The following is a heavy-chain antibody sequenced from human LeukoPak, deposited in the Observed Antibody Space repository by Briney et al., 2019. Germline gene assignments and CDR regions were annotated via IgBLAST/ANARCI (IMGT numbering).Heavy chain of an antibody. D-gene: IGHD3-16*01. V-gene: IGHV4-61*05. Sequence: SETLSLTCTVSGGSISSSSYYWGWIRQPPGKGLEWLGYIYYSGSTNYNPSLKSRVTISVDTSKNQFSLKLSSVTAADTAVYYCARVITVRGVIFDYWGQGTLVTVSS. J-gene: IGHJ4*02. CDR1: GGSISSSSYY. CDR2: IYYSGST. CDR3: ARVITVRGVIFDY.